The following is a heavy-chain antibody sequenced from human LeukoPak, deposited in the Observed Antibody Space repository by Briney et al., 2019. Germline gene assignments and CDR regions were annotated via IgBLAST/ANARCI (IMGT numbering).Heavy chain of an antibody. J-gene: IGHJ4*02. CDR3: ARTYSSSSGSDFDY. CDR1: GYTFSSYG. Sequence: ASVKVSCKASGYTFSSYGISWMRQAPGQGLEWMGWISAYNGDTKFAQKLQGRVTMTTDTSTSTAYMELRSLRSDDTAVYYCARTYSSSSGSDFDYWGQGTLVTVSS. D-gene: IGHD6-6*01. CDR2: ISAYNGDT. V-gene: IGHV1-18*01.